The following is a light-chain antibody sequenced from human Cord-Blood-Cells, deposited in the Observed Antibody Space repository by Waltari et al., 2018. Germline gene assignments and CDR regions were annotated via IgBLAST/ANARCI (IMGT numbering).Light chain of an antibody. CDR3: QQYKNWPWT. CDR2: GAY. V-gene: IGKV3-15*01. Sequence: EIVMTQSPATLSVSPGERATLSCRASQSVSSNLAWYQQKPGQAPRLLIYGAYTRSTGIPARFSGSGSGTEFTLTISSLQSEDFAVYDCQQYKNWPWTFGQGTKVEIK. CDR1: QSVSSN. J-gene: IGKJ1*01.